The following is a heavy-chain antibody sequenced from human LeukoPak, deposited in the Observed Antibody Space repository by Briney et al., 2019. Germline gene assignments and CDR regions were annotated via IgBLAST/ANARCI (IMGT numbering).Heavy chain of an antibody. CDR2: IKQDGSKK. CDR1: GFPFSSYW. CDR3: RGVGYIDEGFNY. V-gene: IGHV3-7*01. J-gene: IGHJ4*02. D-gene: IGHD5-24*01. Sequence: PGGSLRLSCVASGFPFSSYWMTWVRQAPGKGLEWVANIKQDGSKKSYVDSVKGRFTISRDNAKNSMYLQMNSLRAEDTAIYYCRGVGYIDEGFNYGAQEPLVTFSP.